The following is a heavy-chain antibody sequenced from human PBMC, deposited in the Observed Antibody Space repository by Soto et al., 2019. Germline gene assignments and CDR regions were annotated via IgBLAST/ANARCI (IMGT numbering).Heavy chain of an antibody. Sequence: QLQLQESGSGLVKPSQTLSLTCAVSGASISSGGYSWSWIRQPPGKGLERIGYIYHSGSTYYNPSLKSRVTISADRSKNQFSLKLSSVTAADTAVYYCAGRYSTSLGYWGQGTLVTVSS. CDR3: AGRYSTSLGY. V-gene: IGHV4-30-2*01. CDR1: GASISSGGYS. CDR2: IYHSGST. D-gene: IGHD6-13*01. J-gene: IGHJ4*02.